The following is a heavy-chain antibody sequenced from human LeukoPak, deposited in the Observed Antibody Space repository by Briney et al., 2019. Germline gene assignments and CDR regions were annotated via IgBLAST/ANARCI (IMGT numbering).Heavy chain of an antibody. V-gene: IGHV3-23*01. D-gene: IGHD5-12*01. CDR3: ARDKSGHSGYDWGRYYYYYMDV. Sequence: GGSLRLSCAASGFTFISYAMSWLRQAPVKGLEWVSIICDSDGNTYYADSVKGRFTISRDNSKNPLYLQMSSLRDEDTAVYYCARDKSGHSGYDWGRYYYYYMDVWGEGTTVSVCS. CDR2: ICDSDGNT. J-gene: IGHJ6*03. CDR1: GFTFISYA.